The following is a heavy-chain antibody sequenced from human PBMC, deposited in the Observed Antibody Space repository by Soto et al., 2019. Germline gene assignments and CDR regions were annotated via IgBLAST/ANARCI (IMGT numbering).Heavy chain of an antibody. V-gene: IGHV3-30*18. Sequence: QVQLVESGGGVVQPGRSLRLSCAASGFTFSSSGMHWVRQAPGKGLEWVAVISCDGATKYYTDSVKCRFTISRDNSKNTLYLQMNSLRPEDTAVYYCANRHSSGLYGLDYCGQGTLVTVSS. CDR1: GFTFSSSG. CDR2: ISCDGATK. J-gene: IGHJ4*02. D-gene: IGHD6-19*01. CDR3: ANRHSSGLYGLDY.